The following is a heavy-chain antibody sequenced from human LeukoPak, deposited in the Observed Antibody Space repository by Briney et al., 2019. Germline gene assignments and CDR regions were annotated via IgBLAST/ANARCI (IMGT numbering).Heavy chain of an antibody. Sequence: GRSLTLSCAAYGFTFSSYAMHWVRQAPGKGLEWAAFISYDGSNTYYAESVKGRFTISRDNAKNTLYLQMNSLRAEDTAVYYCARVDYCSSTSCSPCYFDYGGQGTLVTVSS. V-gene: IGHV3-30*01. J-gene: IGHJ4*02. D-gene: IGHD2-2*01. CDR1: GFTFSSYA. CDR2: ISYDGSNT. CDR3: ARVDYCSSTSCSPCYFDY.